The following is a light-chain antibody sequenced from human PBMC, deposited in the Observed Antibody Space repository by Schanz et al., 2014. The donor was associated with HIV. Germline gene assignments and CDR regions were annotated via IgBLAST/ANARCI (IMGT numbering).Light chain of an antibody. CDR1: HNIGNW. Sequence: DIQMTQSPSTLSASVGDRITITCRASHNIGNWLTWYQQKPGEAPYPLIYQASSLETGVPSRFSGSGSGTEFTLTISGLQPDDFATYYCQQCDSYPYTFGQGTKLDIK. CDR3: QQCDSYPYT. J-gene: IGKJ2*01. CDR2: QAS. V-gene: IGKV1-5*03.